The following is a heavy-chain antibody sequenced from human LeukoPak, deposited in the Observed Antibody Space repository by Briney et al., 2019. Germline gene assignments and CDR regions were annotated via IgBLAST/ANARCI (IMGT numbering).Heavy chain of an antibody. CDR1: GGTFSSYA. D-gene: IGHD1-26*01. Sequence: SVKVSCKASGGTFSSYAISWVRQAPGQGLEWMGGIIPIFGTANYAQKFQGRVTITADESTSTACMELSSLRSEDTAVYYCARDPFRAYSGSYELFAWGQGTLVTVSS. CDR2: IIPIFGTA. V-gene: IGHV1-69*01. CDR3: ARDPFRAYSGSYELFA. J-gene: IGHJ5*02.